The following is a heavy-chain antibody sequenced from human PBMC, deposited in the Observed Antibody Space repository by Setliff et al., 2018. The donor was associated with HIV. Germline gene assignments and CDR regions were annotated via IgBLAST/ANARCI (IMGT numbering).Heavy chain of an antibody. CDR3: ARDVEHMMDV. CDR2: ISTYSDET. CDR1: GYTFTAYG. J-gene: IGHJ6*02. V-gene: IGHV1-18*01. Sequence: ASVKVSCKPSGYTFTAYGLSWVRQAPGQGLEWMGWISTYSDETSYAQKLQGRVTMTTDTSTSTAYMELRRPTFDDTAVYYCARDVEHMMDVWGQGTTVTVSS.